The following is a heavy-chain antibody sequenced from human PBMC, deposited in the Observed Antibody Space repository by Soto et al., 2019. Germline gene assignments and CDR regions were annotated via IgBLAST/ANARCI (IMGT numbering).Heavy chain of an antibody. V-gene: IGHV3-30*18. CDR1: GFTFSSYG. CDR2: ISYDGSNK. Sequence: GGSLRLSCAASGFTFSSYGMHWVRQAPGKGLEWVAVISYDGSNKYYADSVKGRFTISRDNSKNTLYLQMNSLRAEDTAVYYCAKGRIEICTNGVCYRHYYYYGMDVWGQGTTVTVSS. CDR3: AKGRIEICTNGVCYRHYYYYGMDV. D-gene: IGHD2-8*01. J-gene: IGHJ6*02.